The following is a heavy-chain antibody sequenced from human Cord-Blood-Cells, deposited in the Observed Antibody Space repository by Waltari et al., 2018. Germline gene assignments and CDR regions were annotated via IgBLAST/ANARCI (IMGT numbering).Heavy chain of an antibody. Sequence: QVQLVESGGGVVQPGRSLRLSCAASGFTFSSSGMHWVRPAPGKGLEWVAVIWYDGSNKYYADSVKGRFTISRDNSKNTLYLQMNSLRAEDTAVYYCAREGREYSSPYYFDYWGQGTLVTVSS. D-gene: IGHD6-6*01. CDR1: GFTFSSSG. CDR2: IWYDGSNK. CDR3: AREGREYSSPYYFDY. V-gene: IGHV3-33*01. J-gene: IGHJ4*02.